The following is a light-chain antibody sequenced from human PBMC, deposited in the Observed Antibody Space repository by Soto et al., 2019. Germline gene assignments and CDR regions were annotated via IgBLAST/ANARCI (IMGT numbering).Light chain of an antibody. V-gene: IGKV1-5*03. J-gene: IGKJ1*01. Sequence: IAITQVPATLLASVGHRVTITGRASKSISSWLAWYLQKPGKAPKLLIYKASSLESGVPSRFSGSGSGTEFTLTISSLQPDDFATYYCQQYNRYPWTFGQGTKLDIK. CDR1: KSISSW. CDR3: QQYNRYPWT. CDR2: KAS.